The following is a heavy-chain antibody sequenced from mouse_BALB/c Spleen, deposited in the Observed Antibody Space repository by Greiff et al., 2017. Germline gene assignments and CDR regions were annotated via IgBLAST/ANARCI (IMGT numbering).Heavy chain of an antibody. Sequence: VQLQQSGAELVRPGVSVKISCKGSGYTFTDYAMHWVKQSHAKSLEWIGVISTYYGDASYNQKFKGKATMTVDKSSSTAYMELARLTSEASAISYCARRSTTKVALYTMDYWGQGTSVTVSS. CDR1: GYTFTDYA. D-gene: IGHD1-1*02. CDR3: ARRSTTKVALYTMDY. V-gene: IGHV1S137*01. J-gene: IGHJ4*01. CDR2: ISTYYGDA.